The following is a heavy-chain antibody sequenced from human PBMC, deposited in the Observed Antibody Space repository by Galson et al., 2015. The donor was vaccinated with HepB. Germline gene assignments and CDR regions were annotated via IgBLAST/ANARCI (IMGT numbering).Heavy chain of an antibody. V-gene: IGHV3-23*01. CDR1: GFTFGSHD. CDR3: ARVRHAAAGYFDY. D-gene: IGHD6-13*01. J-gene: IGHJ4*02. Sequence: SLRLSCAGSGFTFGSHDMSWARQAPGKRLEWVSTITSSGAYIFYVDSVKGRFTISRDNSKNTLYLQMNSLRAEDTAVYYCARVRHAAAGYFDYWGQGTLVTVSS. CDR2: ITSSGAYI.